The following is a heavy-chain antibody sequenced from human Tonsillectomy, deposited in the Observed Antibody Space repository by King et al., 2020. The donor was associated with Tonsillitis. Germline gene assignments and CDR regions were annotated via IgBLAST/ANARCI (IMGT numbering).Heavy chain of an antibody. CDR1: GYTFTGYY. V-gene: IGHV1-2*02. CDR2: INPNSGGT. J-gene: IGHJ6*02. CDR3: ARGIMITFGGVGYYYGMDV. D-gene: IGHD3-16*01. Sequence: QLVQSGAEVKKPGASVKVSCKASGYTFTGYYMHWVRQAPGQGLEWMGWINPNSGGTNDAQKFQGRVTMTRDTSISTAYMELSRLRSDDTAVYYCARGIMITFGGVGYYYGMDVWGQGTTVTVSS.